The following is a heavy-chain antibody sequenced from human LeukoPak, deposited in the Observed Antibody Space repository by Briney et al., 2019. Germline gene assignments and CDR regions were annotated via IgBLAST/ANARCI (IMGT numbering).Heavy chain of an antibody. J-gene: IGHJ5*02. CDR2: INHSGST. D-gene: IGHD1-26*01. V-gene: IGHV4-34*01. CDR1: GGSFSGYF. Sequence: SETLSLTCAVYGGSFSGYFWSWIRQSPGKGLEWIGEINHSGSTNYNSSLKSRFTISMDTSKNQFSLRVNSVTAADTAVYFCARRGEQVYPNWFAPWGQGTLVTVSS. CDR3: ARRGEQVYPNWFAP.